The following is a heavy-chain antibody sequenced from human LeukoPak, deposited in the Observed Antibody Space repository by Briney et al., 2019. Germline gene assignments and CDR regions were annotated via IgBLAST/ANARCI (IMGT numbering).Heavy chain of an antibody. Sequence: SETLSLTCSVSGFSISGGYYWGWIRQPPGKGLEWLGSIYHSGNTDYNPSLKSRVTISVDTAKNKFFLRLGSVTAADTAVYYCARVGGITMIVVLITDAFDIWGQGTMVTVSS. CDR3: ARVGGITMIVVLITDAFDI. J-gene: IGHJ3*02. CDR2: IYHSGNT. D-gene: IGHD3-22*01. V-gene: IGHV4-38-2*02. CDR1: GFSISGGYY.